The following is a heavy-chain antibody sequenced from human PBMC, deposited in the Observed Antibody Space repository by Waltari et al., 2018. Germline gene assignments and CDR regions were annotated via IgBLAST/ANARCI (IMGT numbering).Heavy chain of an antibody. CDR2: ITGSGGTT. CDR1: GFTFSNYA. CDR3: AKEAVAGAYYYHYYGMDV. J-gene: IGHJ6*02. V-gene: IGHV3-23*01. Sequence: EVQLLESGGDLVQPGGSLRLSCAASGFTFSNYAMRWVRQAPGRGLEWVSLITGSGGTTYYADPEKGRFTISRDNSKNTLYLQMNSLRAEDTAVYYCAKEAVAGAYYYHYYGMDVWGQGTTVTVSS. D-gene: IGHD6-19*01.